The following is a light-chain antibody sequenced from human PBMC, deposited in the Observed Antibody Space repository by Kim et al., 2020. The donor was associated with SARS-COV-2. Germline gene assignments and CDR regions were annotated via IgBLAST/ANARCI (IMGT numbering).Light chain of an antibody. V-gene: IGKV3-20*01. J-gene: IGKJ1*01. Sequence: LSPGERATLSCKASQSIYSNSVAWYQHKPGQTPRLLIYDASSRATAIADRFSGSGSGTDFTLTISRLEPEDFAVYYCQQYGSSPTFGQGTKVDIK. CDR1: QSIYSNS. CDR2: DAS. CDR3: QQYGSSPT.